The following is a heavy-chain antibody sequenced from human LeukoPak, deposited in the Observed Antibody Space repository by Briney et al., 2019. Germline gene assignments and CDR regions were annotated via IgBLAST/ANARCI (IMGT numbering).Heavy chain of an antibody. CDR1: GGSISSSSYY. CDR2: IYYSGST. CDR3: ARYLVGPLVGSYYSHYMDV. D-gene: IGHD2-2*01. J-gene: IGHJ6*03. V-gene: IGHV4-39*07. Sequence: PSETLSLTCTVSGGSISSSSYYWGWIRQPPGKGLEWIGSIYYSGSTYYNPSLKSRVTISVDTSKNQFSLKMSSVTAADTAVYYCARYLVGPLVGSYYSHYMDVWGKGTTVTISS.